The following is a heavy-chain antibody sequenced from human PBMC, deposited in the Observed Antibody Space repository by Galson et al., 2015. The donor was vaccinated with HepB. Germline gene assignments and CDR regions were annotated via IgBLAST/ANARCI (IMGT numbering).Heavy chain of an antibody. CDR1: GFTFSSYA. Sequence: SLRLSCAASGFTFSSYAMHWVRQAPGKGLEWVAVISYDGSNKYYADSVKGRFTISRDNSKNTLYLQMNSLRAEDTAVYYCARGGIAAAGHFDYWGQGTLVTVSS. D-gene: IGHD6-13*01. CDR3: ARGGIAAAGHFDY. CDR2: ISYDGSNK. J-gene: IGHJ4*02. V-gene: IGHV3-30*04.